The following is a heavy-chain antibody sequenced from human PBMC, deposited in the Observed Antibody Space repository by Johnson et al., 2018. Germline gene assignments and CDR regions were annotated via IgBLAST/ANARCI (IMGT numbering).Heavy chain of an antibody. V-gene: IGHV4-59*01. CDR3: ARSKVVPAGYGMDV. CDR1: GGSISSYY. D-gene: IGHD2-2*01. J-gene: IGHJ6*02. Sequence: QVQLQESGPGLVKXSETLSLXCTVSGGSISSYYWSWIRQPPGKGLEWIGYIYYSGSTNYNPSLKSRVTISVDTSKNQFSLKLSSVTAADTAVYYCARSKVVPAGYGMDVWGQGTTVTVSS. CDR2: IYYSGST.